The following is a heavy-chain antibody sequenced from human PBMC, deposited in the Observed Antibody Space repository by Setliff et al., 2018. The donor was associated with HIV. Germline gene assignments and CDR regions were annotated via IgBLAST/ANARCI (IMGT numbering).Heavy chain of an antibody. D-gene: IGHD6-19*01. CDR1: GGSSSTSDYY. CDR3: ARGLLGLSGTPGSHYVDV. Sequence: PSETLSLTCTVSGGSSSTSDYYWGWIRQPPGKGLEWIGYIFYNGNTYYSPALKSRVTISIDTSRNRFSLRLSSVTAADTAIYFCARGLLGLSGTPGSHYVDVWGQGTTVTVSS. CDR2: IFYNGNT. J-gene: IGHJ6*03. V-gene: IGHV4-39*02.